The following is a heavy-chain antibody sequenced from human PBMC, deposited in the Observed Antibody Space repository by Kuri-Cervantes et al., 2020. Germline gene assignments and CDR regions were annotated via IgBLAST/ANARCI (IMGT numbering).Heavy chain of an antibody. J-gene: IGHJ4*02. CDR1: GFTVSSNY. CDR2: IYSGGST. CDR3: TTDKELYYDFWSGYYRTFDY. Sequence: LSLTCAASGFTVSSNYMSWVRQAPGKGLEWVSVIYSGGSTYYADSVKGRFTISRDNSKNTLYLQMNSLRAEDTAVYYCTTDKELYYDFWSGYYRTFDYWGQGTLVTVSS. V-gene: IGHV3-66*01. D-gene: IGHD3-3*01.